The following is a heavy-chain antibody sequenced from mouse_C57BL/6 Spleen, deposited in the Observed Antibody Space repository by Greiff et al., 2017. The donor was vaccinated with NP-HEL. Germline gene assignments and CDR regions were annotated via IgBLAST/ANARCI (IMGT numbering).Heavy chain of an antibody. CDR3: ARWLPNYYAMDY. CDR2: IHPNSGST. Sequence: QVQLQQPGAELVKPGASVKLSCKASGYTFTSYWMHWVKQRPGQGLEWIGMIHPNSGSTNYNEKFKSKATLTVDKSSSTAYMQLSSLTSEDSAVYYCARWLPNYYAMDYWGQGTSVTVSS. D-gene: IGHD2-2*01. CDR1: GYTFTSYW. J-gene: IGHJ4*01. V-gene: IGHV1-64*01.